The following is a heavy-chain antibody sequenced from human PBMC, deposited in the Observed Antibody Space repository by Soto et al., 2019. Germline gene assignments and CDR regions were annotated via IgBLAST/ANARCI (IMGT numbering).Heavy chain of an antibody. CDR3: ARAGGMATTDY. CDR1: GFTFSSYE. J-gene: IGHJ4*02. D-gene: IGHD5-12*01. CDR2: ISSSGSTI. V-gene: IGHV3-48*03. Sequence: EVQLVESGGGLVQPGGSLRLSCAASGFTFSSYEMNWVRQAPGKGLEWVSYISSSGSTIYYADSVKGQFTISRDNAKNSLYLQMNSLRAEDTAVYYCARAGGMATTDYWGQGTLVTVSS.